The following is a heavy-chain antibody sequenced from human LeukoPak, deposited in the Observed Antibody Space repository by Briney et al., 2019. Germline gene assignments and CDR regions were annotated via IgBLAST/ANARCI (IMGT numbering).Heavy chain of an antibody. D-gene: IGHD1-14*01. Sequence: SETLSLTCAVYGGSFSGYYWSWIRQPPGKGLEWIGEINHSGSTNYNPSLKSRVTISVDTSKNQFSLKLSSVTAADTAVYYRARGGGYNWNHHNWFDPWGQGTLVTVSS. J-gene: IGHJ5*02. CDR2: INHSGST. CDR1: GGSFSGYY. V-gene: IGHV4-34*01. CDR3: ARGGGYNWNHHNWFDP.